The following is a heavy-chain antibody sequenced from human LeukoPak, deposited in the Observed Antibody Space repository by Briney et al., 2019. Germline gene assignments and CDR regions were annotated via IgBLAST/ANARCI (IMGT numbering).Heavy chain of an antibody. J-gene: IGHJ6*02. Sequence: GGSLRLSCAASGFPFSSYGMHWVRQAPGKGLEWVAVISYDGSNKYYADSVKGRFTISRDNSKNTLYLQMNSLRAEDTAVYYRAKVPGVTTVTTDYYYGMDVWGQGTTVTVSS. V-gene: IGHV3-30*18. CDR2: ISYDGSNK. CDR3: AKVPGVTTVTTDYYYGMDV. CDR1: GFPFSSYG. D-gene: IGHD4-17*01.